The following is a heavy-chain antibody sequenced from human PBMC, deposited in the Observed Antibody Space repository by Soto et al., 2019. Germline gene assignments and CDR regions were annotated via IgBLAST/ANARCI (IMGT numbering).Heavy chain of an antibody. Sequence: GVSLRLSCAASGFTFSNAWMSWVRQAPGKGLEWVGRIKSKTDGGTTDYAAPVKGRFTISRDDSKNTLYLQMNSLKTEDPAVYYCTTGIVLKGHDAFDIWGQGTMVTVSS. CDR1: GFTFSNAW. V-gene: IGHV3-15*01. J-gene: IGHJ3*02. D-gene: IGHD2-8*01. CDR2: IKSKTDGGTT. CDR3: TTGIVLKGHDAFDI.